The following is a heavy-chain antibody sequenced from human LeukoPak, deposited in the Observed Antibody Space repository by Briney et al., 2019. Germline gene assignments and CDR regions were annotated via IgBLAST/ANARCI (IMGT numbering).Heavy chain of an antibody. Sequence: GGSLRLSCAASGFTFSSHWMHWVRQAPGKGLVWVSRINSVGSRTDYADSVKGRFTISRDNARNTLYLQMNSLKTEDTAVYYCTTEGGWSFYFDYWGQGTLVTVSS. CDR3: TTEGGWSFYFDY. CDR2: INSVGSRT. D-gene: IGHD2-15*01. CDR1: GFTFSSHW. J-gene: IGHJ4*02. V-gene: IGHV3-74*01.